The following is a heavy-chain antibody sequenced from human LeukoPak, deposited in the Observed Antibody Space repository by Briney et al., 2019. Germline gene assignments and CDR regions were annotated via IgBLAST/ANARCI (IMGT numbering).Heavy chain of an antibody. CDR1: GGSFSDYY. D-gene: IGHD4-17*01. CDR2: INHSGST. Sequence: SETLSLTCAVYGGSFSDYYWSWLRQPPGKGLEWIGEINHSGSTNYNPSLKSRATISVDTSKNQFSLKLSSVTAADTAVYYCARTAVTTDYYYYYGMDVWGKGTTVTVSS. J-gene: IGHJ6*04. V-gene: IGHV4-34*01. CDR3: ARTAVTTDYYYYYGMDV.